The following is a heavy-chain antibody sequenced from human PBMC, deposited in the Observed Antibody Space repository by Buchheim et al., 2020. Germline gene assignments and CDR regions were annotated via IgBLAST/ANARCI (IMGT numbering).Heavy chain of an antibody. Sequence: QVQLVESGGGVVQPGRSLRLSCAASGFTFSSYGMHWVRQAPGKGLEWVAVISYDGSNKYYADSVKGRFTISRDNSKNTLYLQMNSLRAEDTAVYYCAKAPGWRIVVEYYFDYWGQGTL. CDR2: ISYDGSNK. CDR3: AKAPGWRIVVEYYFDY. V-gene: IGHV3-30*18. D-gene: IGHD3-22*01. J-gene: IGHJ4*02. CDR1: GFTFSSYG.